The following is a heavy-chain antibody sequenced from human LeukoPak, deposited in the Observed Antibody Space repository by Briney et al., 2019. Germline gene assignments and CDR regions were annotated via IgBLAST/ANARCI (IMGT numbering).Heavy chain of an antibody. D-gene: IGHD6-13*01. Sequence: LPGGSLRLSCAASGFTFSSYAMSWVRQAPGKGLEWVSAISGSGGSTYHADSVKGRFTISRDNSKNTLYLQMNSLRAEDTAVYYCAKGRIAAAGTHSDYRGQGTLVTVSS. V-gene: IGHV3-23*01. CDR1: GFTFSSYA. CDR3: AKGRIAAAGTHSDY. J-gene: IGHJ4*02. CDR2: ISGSGGST.